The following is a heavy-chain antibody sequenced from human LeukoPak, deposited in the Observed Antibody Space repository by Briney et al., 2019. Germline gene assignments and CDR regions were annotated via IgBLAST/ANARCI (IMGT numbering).Heavy chain of an antibody. CDR2: INPSGGT. Sequence: PSETLSLTCAVSGGSFSGYYWNWIRQPPGNGLEWIGEINPSGGTNYSPSLKSRVTISVNTSTNQFSLKVTPVTAADTAVYYCAREDSSGWYYFDYWGQGTLVTVSS. V-gene: IGHV4-34*01. D-gene: IGHD6-19*01. CDR1: GGSFSGYY. J-gene: IGHJ4*02. CDR3: AREDSSGWYYFDY.